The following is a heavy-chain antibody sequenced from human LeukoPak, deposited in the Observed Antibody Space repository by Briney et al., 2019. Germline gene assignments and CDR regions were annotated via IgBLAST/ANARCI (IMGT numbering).Heavy chain of an antibody. CDR1: GFTVSSNY. D-gene: IGHD3-22*01. CDR3: ARGRKYYDSSGYYI. Sequence: GGSLRLSCAASGFTVSSNYMSWVRQAPGKGLEWVSVIYSGGSTYYADSVKGRFTISRDNSKNTLYLQMNSLRAEDTAVYYCARGRKYYDSSGYYIWGQGTLVTVSS. J-gene: IGHJ4*02. CDR2: IYSGGST. V-gene: IGHV3-53*01.